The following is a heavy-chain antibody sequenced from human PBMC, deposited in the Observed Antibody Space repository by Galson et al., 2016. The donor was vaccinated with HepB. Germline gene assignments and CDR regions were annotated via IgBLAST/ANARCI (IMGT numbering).Heavy chain of an antibody. CDR3: VRRAVRGSGDIDYYGMDL. CDR2: LSKIGASN. V-gene: IGHV3-21*06. J-gene: IGHJ6*02. Sequence: SLRLSCATSGFIFSEYRMNWVRQAPGKGLEWLSSLSKIGASNYYAPSVKGRFTISRDNDKSALYLQMDHLGADDTAVYHCVRRAVRGSGDIDYYGMDLWGQGTTVTV. D-gene: IGHD3-10*01. CDR1: GFIFSEYR.